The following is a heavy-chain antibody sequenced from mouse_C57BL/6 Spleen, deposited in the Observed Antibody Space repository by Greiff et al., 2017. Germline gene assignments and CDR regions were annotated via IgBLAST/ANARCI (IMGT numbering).Heavy chain of an antibody. Sequence: VQLQQSGAELMKPGASVKLSCKATGYTFTGYWIAWVKQRPGHGLEWIGEILPGGGSINYNEKFKGKATFTEDTSSNTAYMQLSSLTTEDSAIYYCARRAYYDPIDYWGQGTTLTVSS. CDR1: GYTFTGYW. J-gene: IGHJ2*01. V-gene: IGHV1-9*01. CDR3: ARRAYYDPIDY. D-gene: IGHD2-4*01. CDR2: ILPGGGSI.